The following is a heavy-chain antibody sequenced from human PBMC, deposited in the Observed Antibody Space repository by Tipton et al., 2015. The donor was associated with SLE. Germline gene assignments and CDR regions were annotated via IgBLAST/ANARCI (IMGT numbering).Heavy chain of an antibody. D-gene: IGHD1-1*01. CDR1: GFTFSNYW. V-gene: IGHV3-74*01. CDR3: ARENDDNDY. J-gene: IGHJ4*02. Sequence: SLRLSCAASGFTFSNYWMHWVRQVPGERLLWVSRIYTDDSTTTYADSVKGRFTISRDNAKNTVFLQMDSLRDEDTAVYYCARENDDNDYWGQGTLVTVSS. CDR2: IYTDDSTT.